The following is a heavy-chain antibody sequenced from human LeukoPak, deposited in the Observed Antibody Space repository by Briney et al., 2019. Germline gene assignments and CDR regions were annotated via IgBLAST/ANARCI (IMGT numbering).Heavy chain of an antibody. CDR2: ISDIGST. D-gene: IGHD3-3*01. CDR1: GGSISSYY. CDR3: ARLYDLYYFDY. J-gene: IGHJ4*02. V-gene: IGHV4-59*08. Sequence: SETLSLTCTVSGGSISSYYWSWIRQPPGKGLEWIAYISDIGSTNYNPSLKSRVTISVDTSKNQFSLKLRSVTAADTAVYYCARLYDLYYFDYWGQGTLVAASS.